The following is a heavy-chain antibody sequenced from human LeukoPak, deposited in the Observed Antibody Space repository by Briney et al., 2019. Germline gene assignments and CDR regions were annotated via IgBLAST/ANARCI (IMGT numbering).Heavy chain of an antibody. CDR3: ARSIAVAGTYDY. CDR1: GGSISSGGYY. Sequence: SETLSLTCTVSGGSISSGGYYWSWIRQHPGKGLEWIGYIYYSGSTYYNPSLKSRVTISVDTSKNQFSLKLSSVTAADTAVYYCARSIAVAGTYDYWGQGTLVTVSS. J-gene: IGHJ4*02. V-gene: IGHV4-31*03. D-gene: IGHD6-19*01. CDR2: IYYSGST.